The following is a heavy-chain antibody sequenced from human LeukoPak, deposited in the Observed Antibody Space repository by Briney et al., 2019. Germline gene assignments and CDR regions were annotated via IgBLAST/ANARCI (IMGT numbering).Heavy chain of an antibody. Sequence: GGSLRLSCAASGFTFSSYAMHWVRQAPGKGLEWVAVISYDGSNKFYADSVKGRFTISRDNSKNTLYLQMHSLRAEDTAVYYCARASGSYYFDYWGQGTLVTVSS. CDR3: ARASGSYYFDY. CDR1: GFTFSSYA. D-gene: IGHD1-26*01. CDR2: ISYDGSNK. V-gene: IGHV3-30*04. J-gene: IGHJ4*02.